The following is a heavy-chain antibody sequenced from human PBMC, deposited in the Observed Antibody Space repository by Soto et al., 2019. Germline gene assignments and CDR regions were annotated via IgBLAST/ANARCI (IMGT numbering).Heavy chain of an antibody. J-gene: IGHJ6*03. D-gene: IGHD4-4*01. CDR3: ARTYSNYAYYYYYMDF. CDR2: IYYSGST. V-gene: IGHV4-59*08. CDR1: GCSISGYY. Sequence: PSETLSLACTVSGCSISGYYGSWIRQPPGKGLEWIGYIYYSGSTNYNPSLKSPVTISVDTSKNQFSLKLSSVTAADTAVYYCARTYSNYAYYYYYMDFWGKGTTVTVSS.